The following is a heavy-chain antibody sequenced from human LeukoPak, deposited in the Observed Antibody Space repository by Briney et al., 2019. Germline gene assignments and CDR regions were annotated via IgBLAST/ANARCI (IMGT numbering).Heavy chain of an antibody. CDR3: ACLWGSTTSGTFDY. Sequence: GGSLRLSCAASGFTVSSNYMSWVRQAPNKRLEWHSVIYSGGNTYYADSVKGRFTISRDNSMNTLYLQMNNLRVEDTAVYYCACLWGSTTSGTFDYWGQGTLVTVSS. D-gene: IGHD1-26*01. CDR2: IYSGGNT. V-gene: IGHV3-53*01. J-gene: IGHJ4*02. CDR1: GFTVSSNY.